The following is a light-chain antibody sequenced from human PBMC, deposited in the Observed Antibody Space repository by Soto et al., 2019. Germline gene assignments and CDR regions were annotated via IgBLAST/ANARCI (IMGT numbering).Light chain of an antibody. CDR1: QSVSSSY. Sequence: EIVLTQSPGTLSLSPGERVTLSCRASQSVSSSYLAWYQQKPGQAPRLLXYGASSRATGIPDRFSGSGSGTDFTLTIRSLQSEDFAVYYCQQYNSWPLAFAGGTKV. CDR2: GAS. V-gene: IGKV3-20*01. CDR3: QQYNSWPLA. J-gene: IGKJ4*01.